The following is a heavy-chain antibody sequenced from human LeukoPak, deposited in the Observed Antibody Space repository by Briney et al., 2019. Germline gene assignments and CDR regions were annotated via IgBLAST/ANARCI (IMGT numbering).Heavy chain of an antibody. Sequence: GGSLRLSCAAPGFTFSTSVMHWVRQAPGKGLEWVAVISYDGGNKYYADSVKGRFTISRDNSKNTVYVQMNSLRAEDTGVYYCARAGAAAGLNLDYWGQGTLVTVSS. V-gene: IGHV3-30-3*01. CDR1: GFTFSTSV. CDR3: ARAGAAAGLNLDY. D-gene: IGHD6-13*01. CDR2: ISYDGGNK. J-gene: IGHJ4*02.